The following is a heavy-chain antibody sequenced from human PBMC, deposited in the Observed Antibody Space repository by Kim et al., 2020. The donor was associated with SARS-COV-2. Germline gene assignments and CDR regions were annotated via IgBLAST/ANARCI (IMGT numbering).Heavy chain of an antibody. J-gene: IGHJ3*02. Sequence: EYAASVKSSFTISRDVSKNSLYLQMNGLKTEHTAVYYGARAQQATRPAFDIWCQGTMVTVSS. V-gene: IGHV3-72*01. CDR3: ARAQQATRPAFDI. D-gene: IGHD6-6*01.